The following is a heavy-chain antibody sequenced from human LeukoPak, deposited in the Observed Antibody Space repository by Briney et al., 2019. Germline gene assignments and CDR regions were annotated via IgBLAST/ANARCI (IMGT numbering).Heavy chain of an antibody. CDR2: IRSKANSYAT. J-gene: IGHJ4*02. CDR1: GFTLSGSA. V-gene: IGHV3-73*01. CDR3: TRRDYYDSSGYYVY. Sequence: GGSLTVSCAASGFTLSGSAMHWVRQASGKGLEWVGRIRSKANSYATAYAASVKSRFTISRDNSKKTAYLQMNSLKTEDTAVYYCTRRDYYDSSGYYVYWGQGTLVTVSS. D-gene: IGHD3-22*01.